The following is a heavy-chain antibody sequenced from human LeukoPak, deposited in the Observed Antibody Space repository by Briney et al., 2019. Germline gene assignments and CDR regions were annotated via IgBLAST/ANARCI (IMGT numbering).Heavy chain of an antibody. J-gene: IGHJ3*02. V-gene: IGHV3-23*01. Sequence: PAGSLSLSCAASGFTFSSYAMSWVRQPPGKGLNWVSSIIGSGGNTFYANSVKGRLTISRHHSKNTLYLQMNSLRAEDTAVYYCARDWPSEWQHLPDYDAVDIWGQGTMVTVSS. CDR3: ARDWPSEWQHLPDYDAVDI. CDR1: GFTFSSYA. CDR2: IIGSGGNT. D-gene: IGHD6-13*01.